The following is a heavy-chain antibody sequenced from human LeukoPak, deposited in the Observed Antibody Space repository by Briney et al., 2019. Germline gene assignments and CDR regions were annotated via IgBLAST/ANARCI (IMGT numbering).Heavy chain of an antibody. D-gene: IGHD3-10*01. J-gene: IGHJ4*02. CDR2: INPSGGST. CDR3: ARGWADTMVRGVTSVDY. V-gene: IGHV1-46*01. Sequence: GASVKVSCKASGYTFTSYYMHWVRQAPGQGLEWMGIINPSGGSTSYAQKFQGRVTMTRDMSTSTVYMELSSLRSEDTAVYYCARGWADTMVRGVTSVDYWGQGTLVTVSS. CDR1: GYTFTSYY.